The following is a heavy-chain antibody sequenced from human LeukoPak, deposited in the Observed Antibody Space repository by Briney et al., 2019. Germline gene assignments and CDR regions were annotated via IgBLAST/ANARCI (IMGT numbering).Heavy chain of an antibody. Sequence: PGGSLRLSCAASGFTFSSSWMDWVRQAPGKGLEWVANIKKDGSEKYYVDSVKGRFIISRDNTKNSLYLQMNNLRVEDTATYYCSRSLDYWGQEIRVTVSS. V-gene: IGHV3-7*01. CDR2: IKKDGSEK. J-gene: IGHJ4*02. CDR3: SRSLDY. CDR1: GFTFSSSW.